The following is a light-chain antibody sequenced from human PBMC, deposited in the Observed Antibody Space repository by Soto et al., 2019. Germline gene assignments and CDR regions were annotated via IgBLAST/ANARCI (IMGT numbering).Light chain of an antibody. V-gene: IGLV2-14*01. Sequence: ALTQPASVSGSPGQSITISCTGTSSDVGGYNYVSWYQQHPGKAPKLMIYDVSNRPSGVSNRFSGSKSGNTASLTISGLQAEDEADYYCSSYTSSSKVVFGGGTKVTVL. CDR2: DVS. J-gene: IGLJ2*01. CDR3: SSYTSSSKVV. CDR1: SSDVGGYNY.